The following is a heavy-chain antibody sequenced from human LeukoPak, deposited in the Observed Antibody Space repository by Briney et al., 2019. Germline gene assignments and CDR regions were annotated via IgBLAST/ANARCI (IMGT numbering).Heavy chain of an antibody. D-gene: IGHD6-13*01. V-gene: IGHV3-15*01. Sequence: GGSLRLSCAASGFTFSNAWMSWVPQAPGKGLEWVGRIKSKTDGGKTDYAAPVKGRFTISRDDSKHTLYLQMNSLKTEDTAVYYCTTENLIAAGYYFDYWGQGTLVTVSS. CDR2: IKSKTDGGKT. CDR3: TTENLIAAGYYFDY. J-gene: IGHJ4*02. CDR1: GFTFSNAW.